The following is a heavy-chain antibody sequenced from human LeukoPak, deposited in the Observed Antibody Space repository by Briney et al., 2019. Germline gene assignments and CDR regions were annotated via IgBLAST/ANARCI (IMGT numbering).Heavy chain of an antibody. CDR1: GYTVTGYY. J-gene: IGHJ5*02. V-gene: IGHV1-18*04. CDR2: VTSYNGDT. CDR3: AKDWHILTGRNCFDP. Sequence: ASVKVSCKASGYTVTGYYIHWVRQAPGQGLEWMGWVTSYNGDTNYAQKFQGRVTMSTDTSTSTAYMELRSLRFDDTAIYYCAKDWHILTGRNCFDPWGQGTLVTVSS. D-gene: IGHD3-9*01.